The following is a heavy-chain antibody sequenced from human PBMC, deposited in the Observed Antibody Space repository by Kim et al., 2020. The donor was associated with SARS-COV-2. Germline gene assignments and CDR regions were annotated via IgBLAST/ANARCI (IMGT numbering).Heavy chain of an antibody. CDR2: INHSGST. CDR1: GGSFSGYY. V-gene: IGHV4-34*01. CDR3: ARVGCSGGSCYLQH. J-gene: IGHJ1*01. Sequence: SETLSLTCAVYGGSFSGYYWSWIRQPPGKGLEWIGEINHSGSTNYNPSLKSRVTISVDTSKNQFSLKLSSVTAADTAVYYCARVGCSGGSCYLQHWGQGT. D-gene: IGHD2-15*01.